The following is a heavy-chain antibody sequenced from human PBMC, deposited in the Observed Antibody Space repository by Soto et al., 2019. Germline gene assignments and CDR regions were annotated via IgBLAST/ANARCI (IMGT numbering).Heavy chain of an antibody. J-gene: IGHJ4*02. CDR2: INTDNGNT. Sequence: ASVKVSCKASGYTFSSYAMHWVRQAPGQRLEWMGWINTDNGNTKYSQKFQGRVTMTTDTSTSTAYMELRSLRSDDTAVYYCARDHSRITIFGVVKRNDYWGQGTLVTVSS. CDR1: GYTFSSYA. D-gene: IGHD3-3*01. V-gene: IGHV1-3*04. CDR3: ARDHSRITIFGVVKRNDY.